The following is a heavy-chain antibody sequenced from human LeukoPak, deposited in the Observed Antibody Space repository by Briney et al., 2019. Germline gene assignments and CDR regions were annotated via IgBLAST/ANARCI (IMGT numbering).Heavy chain of an antibody. CDR2: IIPIFGAA. J-gene: IGHJ3*02. V-gene: IGHV1-69*05. CDR1: GGTFSSYA. Sequence: SVKVSCKASGGTFSSYAISWVRQAPGQGLEWMGGIIPIFGAANYAQKFQGRVTITTDESTSTAYMELSSLRSEDTAVYYCASGANWGSKGAFDIWGQGTMVTVSS. CDR3: ASGANWGSKGAFDI. D-gene: IGHD4/OR15-4a*01.